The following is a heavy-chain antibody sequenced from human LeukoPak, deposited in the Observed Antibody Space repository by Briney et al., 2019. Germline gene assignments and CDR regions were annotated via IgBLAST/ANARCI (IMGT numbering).Heavy chain of an antibody. J-gene: IGHJ4*02. D-gene: IGHD4-17*01. Sequence: GGSLRLSCAASGFTFSSYSMNWVRQAPGKGLEWVSSISSSSSYIYYADSVKGRFTISRDNAKNSLYLQMNNLRAEDTAVYYCARDRGGYGDYHFDYWGQGTLVTVSS. CDR3: ARDRGGYGDYHFDY. V-gene: IGHV3-21*01. CDR2: ISSSSSYI. CDR1: GFTFSSYS.